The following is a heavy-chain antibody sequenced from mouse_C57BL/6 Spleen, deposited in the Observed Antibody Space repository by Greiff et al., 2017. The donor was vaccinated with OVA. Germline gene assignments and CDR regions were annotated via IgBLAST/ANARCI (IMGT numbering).Heavy chain of an antibody. CDR1: GFSLTSYG. J-gene: IGHJ4*01. CDR2: IWSGGST. V-gene: IGHV2-2*01. D-gene: IGHD2-5*01. CDR3: ARGNYSNLYAMDY. Sequence: VKLVESGPGLVQPSQSLSITCTVSGFSLTSYGVHWVRQSPGKGLEWLGVIWSGGSTDYNAAFISRLSISKDNSKSQVFFKMNSLQADDTAIYYCARGNYSNLYAMDYWGQGTSVTVSS.